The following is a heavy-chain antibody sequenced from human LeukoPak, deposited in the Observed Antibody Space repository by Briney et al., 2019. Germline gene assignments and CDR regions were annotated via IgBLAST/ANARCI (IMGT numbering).Heavy chain of an antibody. J-gene: IGHJ6*02. D-gene: IGHD2-2*01. CDR3: TRGPYCSSTSCSLDYYYYGMDV. Sequence: GGSLRLSCAASGFTFSSYWMSWVRQAPGKGLEWVANIKQDGSEKYYVDSVKGRFTISRDNAKNSLYLQMNSLKTEDTAVYYCTRGPYCSSTSCSLDYYYYGMDVWGQGTTVTVSS. V-gene: IGHV3-7*03. CDR2: IKQDGSEK. CDR1: GFTFSSYW.